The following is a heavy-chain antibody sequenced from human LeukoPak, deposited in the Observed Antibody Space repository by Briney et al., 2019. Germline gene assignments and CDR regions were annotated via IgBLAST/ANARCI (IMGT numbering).Heavy chain of an antibody. J-gene: IGHJ4*02. D-gene: IGHD3-10*01. V-gene: IGHV4-39*07. Sequence: SETLSLTCSVSGGSISTSSYHWAWIRQPPGKGLEWIGTIYYSGSTYYNPSLKSRVTISVDTSKNQFSLKLSSVTAADTAVYYCARTPNRGGFDYWGQGTLVTVSS. CDR1: GGSISTSSYH. CDR2: IYYSGST. CDR3: ARTPNRGGFDY.